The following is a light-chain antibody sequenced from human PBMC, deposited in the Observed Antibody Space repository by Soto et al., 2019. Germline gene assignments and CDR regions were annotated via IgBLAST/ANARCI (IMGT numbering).Light chain of an antibody. Sequence: EIVLTQSPATLSLSPGERATLSCRASQSLSSYLAWYQQKPGQAPRLLIYDASNRATGIPARFSGSGSGTDFTLTISSLEPEDFAVYYCQQRSNWSWTFGQGTKVEIK. J-gene: IGKJ1*01. CDR3: QQRSNWSWT. CDR1: QSLSSY. V-gene: IGKV3-11*01. CDR2: DAS.